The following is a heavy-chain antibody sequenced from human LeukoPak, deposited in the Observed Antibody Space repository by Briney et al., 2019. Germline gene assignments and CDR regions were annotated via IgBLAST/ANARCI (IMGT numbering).Heavy chain of an antibody. CDR1: GFTFSSYS. CDR2: ISSSSSYI. J-gene: IGHJ4*02. CDR3: ARENGYSYGLALDD. V-gene: IGHV3-21*01. D-gene: IGHD5-18*01. Sequence: GGSLKLSCAASGFTFSSYSMHWVRQAPGKGLEWVSSISSSSSYIYYADSVKGRFTISRDNAKNSLYLQMNSLRAEDTAVYYCARENGYSYGLALDDWGQGTLVTVCS.